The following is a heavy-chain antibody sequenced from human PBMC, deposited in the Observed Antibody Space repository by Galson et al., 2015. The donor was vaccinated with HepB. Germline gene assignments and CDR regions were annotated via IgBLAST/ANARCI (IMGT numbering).Heavy chain of an antibody. D-gene: IGHD3-22*01. CDR2: ISYDGSNK. J-gene: IGHJ4*02. V-gene: IGHV3-30*18. Sequence: SLRLSCAASGFTFSSYGMHWVRQAPGKGLEWVAVISYDGSNKYYADSVKGRFTISRDNSKNTLYLQMNSLRAEDTAVYYCAKDVGTYYYDSSGYYDYWGQGTLVTVSS. CDR1: GFTFSSYG. CDR3: AKDVGTYYYDSSGYYDY.